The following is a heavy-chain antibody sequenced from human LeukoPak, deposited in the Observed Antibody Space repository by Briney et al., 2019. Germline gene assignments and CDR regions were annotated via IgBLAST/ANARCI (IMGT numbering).Heavy chain of an antibody. D-gene: IGHD1-1*01. CDR2: IYYSGST. CDR1: GGSISSYY. Sequence: MASETLSLTCTVSGGSISSYYWSWIRQPPGKGLEWIGYIYYSGSTYYNPSLKSRVTISVDTSKNQFSLKLSSVTAADTAVYYCARDGTNWNFFDYWGQGTLVTVSS. CDR3: ARDGTNWNFFDY. V-gene: IGHV4-59*12. J-gene: IGHJ4*02.